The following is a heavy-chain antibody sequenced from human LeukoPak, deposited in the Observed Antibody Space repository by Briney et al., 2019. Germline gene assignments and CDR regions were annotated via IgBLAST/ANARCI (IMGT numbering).Heavy chain of an antibody. J-gene: IGHJ3*01. Sequence: SETLSLTCAVYSGSFSGYYWSWIRQPPGKGLQWIGEINHSGVTNYNPSLKSRVTLSVDTSKSRISLKLRSVTAADTAVYYCARPRYASSYDAFDFWGQGTMVTVSS. V-gene: IGHV4-34*01. CDR2: INHSGVT. CDR1: SGSFSGYY. D-gene: IGHD2-2*01. CDR3: ARPRYASSYDAFDF.